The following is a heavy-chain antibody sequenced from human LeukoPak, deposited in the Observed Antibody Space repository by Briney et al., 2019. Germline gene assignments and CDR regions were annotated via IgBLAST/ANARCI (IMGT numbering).Heavy chain of an antibody. CDR2: INPSGGST. Sequence: ASVTVSCKASGYTFTSYYMHWVRQAPGQGLEWMGIINPSGGSTSYARKFQGRVTMTEDTSTDTAYMELSSLRSEDTAVYYCATSSYYYDSSGYIFDYWGQGTLVTVSS. CDR3: ATSSYYYDSSGYIFDY. D-gene: IGHD3-22*01. J-gene: IGHJ4*02. CDR1: GYTFTSYY. V-gene: IGHV1-46*01.